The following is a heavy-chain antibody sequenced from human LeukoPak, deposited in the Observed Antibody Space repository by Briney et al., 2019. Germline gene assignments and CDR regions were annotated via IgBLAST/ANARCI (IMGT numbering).Heavy chain of an antibody. Sequence: SVKVSCKASGGTFSSYAISWVRQAPGQGLEWMGGIIPIFGTANYAQKFQGRVTITTDESTSTAYMELSSLRSEDTAVYYCARNPHNGYSSSWPYFDYWGQGTLVTVSS. CDR1: GGTFSSYA. V-gene: IGHV1-69*05. D-gene: IGHD6-13*01. J-gene: IGHJ4*02. CDR3: ARNPHNGYSSSWPYFDY. CDR2: IIPIFGTA.